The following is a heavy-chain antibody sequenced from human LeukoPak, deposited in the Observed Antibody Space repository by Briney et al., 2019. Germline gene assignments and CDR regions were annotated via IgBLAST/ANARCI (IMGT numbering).Heavy chain of an antibody. Sequence: ASVKVSCKASGYTFTGYYMHWVRQAPGQGHECMGWVNPNSGGTNYAQKFQGRVTMTRDTSISTAYLELSRLRSGDTAVYYCARVYLGVYYYDSSGYSHLDYWGQGTLVTVSS. CDR1: GYTFTGYY. CDR3: ARVYLGVYYYDSSGYSHLDY. CDR2: VNPNSGGT. J-gene: IGHJ4*02. D-gene: IGHD3-22*01. V-gene: IGHV1-2*02.